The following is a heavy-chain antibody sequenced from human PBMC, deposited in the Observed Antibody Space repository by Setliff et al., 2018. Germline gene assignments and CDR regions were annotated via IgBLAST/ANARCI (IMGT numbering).Heavy chain of an antibody. CDR3: ARGGLAAAGRKGVFEY. Sequence: ASVKVSCKTSGYSFTGYYMHWVRQAPGQGLEWMGIIHTGGGSASYAQKFQGRVTMTSDTSTSTVYMEVNIVTSDDTVIYYCARGGLAAAGRKGVFEYWGQGTLVTVSS. CDR2: IHTGGGSA. CDR1: GYSFTGYY. V-gene: IGHV1-46*01. J-gene: IGHJ4*02. D-gene: IGHD6-13*01.